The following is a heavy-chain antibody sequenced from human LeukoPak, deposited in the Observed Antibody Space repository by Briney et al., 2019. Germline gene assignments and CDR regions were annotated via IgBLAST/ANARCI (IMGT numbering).Heavy chain of an antibody. CDR2: ISDSGGST. D-gene: IGHD3-3*01. CDR3: AKDSNYYDFWSGYYPATYYYYMDV. Sequence: GGSLRLSCAASGFTFSSYNMSWVRQAPGKGLEWVSAISDSGGSTYYADSVKGRFTISRDNSKNTLYLQMNSLRAEDTAVYYCAKDSNYYDFWSGYYPATYYYYMDVWGKGTTVTVSS. V-gene: IGHV3-23*01. J-gene: IGHJ6*03. CDR1: GFTFSSYN.